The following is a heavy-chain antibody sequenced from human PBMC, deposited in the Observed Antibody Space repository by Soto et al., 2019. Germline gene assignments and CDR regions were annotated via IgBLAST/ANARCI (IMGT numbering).Heavy chain of an antibody. CDR3: ARSGPYHYGMDV. J-gene: IGHJ6*02. CDR2: ISYDGSNK. V-gene: IGHV3-30-3*01. CDR1: GFTFSSYA. Sequence: QVQLVESGGGVVQPGRSLRLSCAASGFTFSSYAMHWVRQAPGKGLEWVAVISYDGSNKYYADSVKGRFTISRDNSKNTLYLQMNSLRAEDTAVYYCARSGPYHYGMDVWGQGTTVTVSS.